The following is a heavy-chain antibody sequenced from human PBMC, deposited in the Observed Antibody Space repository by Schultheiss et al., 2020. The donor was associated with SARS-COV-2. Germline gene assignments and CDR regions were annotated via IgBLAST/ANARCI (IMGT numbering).Heavy chain of an antibody. CDR3: ARLITGTGSGDY. V-gene: IGHV4-31*03. D-gene: IGHD1-20*01. CDR2: IYYSGST. J-gene: IGHJ4*02. CDR1: GGSISSGGYY. Sequence: SETLSLTCTVSGGSISSGGYYWSWIRQHPGKGLEWIGYIYYSGSTYYNPSLKSRVTISVDTSKNQFSLKLSAVTAADTAVYYCARLITGTGSGDYWGQGTLVTVSS.